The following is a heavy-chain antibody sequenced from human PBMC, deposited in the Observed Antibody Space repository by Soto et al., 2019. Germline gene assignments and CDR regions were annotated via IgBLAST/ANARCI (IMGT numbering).Heavy chain of an antibody. Sequence: QVQLVQSGAEVKRPGSSVKVSCKASGDTFSFYSINWVRQAPGLGLEWMGRVNPILSMSNYAQRFQGRVTMTADKSTSTAYLELSGLRSEDTAMYYFASSDGSGYRDCDYWGQGALVTVSS. J-gene: IGHJ4*02. CDR1: GDTFSFYS. CDR2: VNPILSMS. CDR3: ASSDGSGYRDCDY. D-gene: IGHD3-10*01. V-gene: IGHV1-69*04.